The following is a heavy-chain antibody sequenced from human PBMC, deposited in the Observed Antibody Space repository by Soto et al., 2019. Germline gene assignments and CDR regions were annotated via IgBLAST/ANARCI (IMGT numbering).Heavy chain of an antibody. J-gene: IGHJ4*02. CDR2: IDYSGGT. Sequence: SETLSLTCAVYDGSISGFYGSWIRQPPGKGLEWIGEIDYSGGTNYSPSLKSRVTISLDTSKNQFSLKLDSVTAADTAVYYCARGPGTPFCNGGSCPDYWGRGTLVTVSS. CDR1: DGSISGFY. CDR3: ARGPGTPFCNGGSCPDY. V-gene: IGHV4-34*01. D-gene: IGHD2-15*01.